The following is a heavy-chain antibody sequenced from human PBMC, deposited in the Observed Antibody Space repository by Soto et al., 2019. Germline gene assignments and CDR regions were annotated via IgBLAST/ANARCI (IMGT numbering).Heavy chain of an antibody. Sequence: ASVKVSCKASGYTFTIYCISWVRQAPGQGLEWMGWISAYNGNTNYAQKLQGRVTMTTDTSTSTAYMELRSLRSDDTAVYYCVRTHFSGAGYQSYYYYAMDVWGQGTTVSVSS. CDR2: ISAYNGNT. V-gene: IGHV1-18*01. J-gene: IGHJ6*02. D-gene: IGHD6-25*01. CDR3: VRTHFSGAGYQSYYYYAMDV. CDR1: GYTFTIYC.